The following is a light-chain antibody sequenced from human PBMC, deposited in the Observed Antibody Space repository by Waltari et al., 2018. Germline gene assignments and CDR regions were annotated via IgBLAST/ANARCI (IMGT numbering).Light chain of an antibody. CDR2: DAS. Sequence: DIVLTQSPVTLSLSPGDRAPLSCTASQSVGNSLAWYQLKPGQAPTLLIYDASTKATGIPARFSGSGSGTDFTLTITYLAPEDFAVYYCQQRSSWPLTFGGGTTVEIK. CDR1: QSVGNS. CDR3: QQRSSWPLT. V-gene: IGKV3-11*01. J-gene: IGKJ4*01.